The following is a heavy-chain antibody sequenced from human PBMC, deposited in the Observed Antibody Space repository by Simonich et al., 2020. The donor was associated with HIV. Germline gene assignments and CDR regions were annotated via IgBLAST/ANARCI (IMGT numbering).Heavy chain of an antibody. J-gene: IGHJ4*02. CDR2: INLHGNNT. V-gene: IGHV3-74*01. CDR3: ARGPLYSTYFYFDY. D-gene: IGHD6-13*01. CDR1: GFTVTNYW. Sequence: EYGGGLVQPGGSLRLSCTASGFTVTNYWMHWVRQVPGKGLVWVSHINLHGNNTNYADSVKGRFTFSRDNAKNTLYLQMNSLRADDTAVYYCARGPLYSTYFYFDYWGQGTLVTVSS.